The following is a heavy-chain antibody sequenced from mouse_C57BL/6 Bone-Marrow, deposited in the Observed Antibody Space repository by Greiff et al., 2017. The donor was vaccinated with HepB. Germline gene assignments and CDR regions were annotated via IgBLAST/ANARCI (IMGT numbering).Heavy chain of an antibody. Sequence: EVQLVESGPGLVKPSQSLSLTCSVTGYSITSGYYWNWIRQFPGNKLEWMGYISYDGSNNYNPSLKNRISITRDTSKNQFFLKLNSVTTEDTATYYCARDCYDGYFPDYWGQGTTLTVSS. J-gene: IGHJ2*01. CDR3: ARDCYDGYFPDY. CDR2: ISYDGSN. D-gene: IGHD2-3*01. CDR1: GYSITSGYY. V-gene: IGHV3-6*01.